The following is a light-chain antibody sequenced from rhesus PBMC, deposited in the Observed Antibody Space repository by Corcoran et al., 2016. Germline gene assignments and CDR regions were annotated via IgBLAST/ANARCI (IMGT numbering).Light chain of an antibody. V-gene: IGKV4-1*01. Sequence: DIVMTQSPDSLAVSLGERVTINCKSSQSLLYSSNNKNYLAWYQQKPGQPPKLLLYWASARESGVPNRFSGSGSGTDFTLTISGLQAEDVAVYYCQQYYGSPLTFGGGTKVEIK. J-gene: IGKJ4*01. CDR2: WAS. CDR1: QSLLYSSNNKNY. CDR3: QQYYGSPLT.